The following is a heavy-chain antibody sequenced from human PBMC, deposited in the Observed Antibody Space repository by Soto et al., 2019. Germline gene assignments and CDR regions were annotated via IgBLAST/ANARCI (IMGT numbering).Heavy chain of an antibody. J-gene: IGHJ4*02. CDR1: GFTFSDHY. CDR2: SRNKANSYTT. D-gene: IGHD3-22*01. V-gene: IGHV3-72*01. CDR3: ARGYYYDSSGHFIDY. Sequence: GGSLRLSCAASGFTFSDHYMDWVRQAPGKGLEWVGRSRNKANSYTTEYAASVRGRFTISRDDSKNSLYLQMNSLKTEDTAVYYCARGYYYDSSGHFIDYWGQGTLVTVPQ.